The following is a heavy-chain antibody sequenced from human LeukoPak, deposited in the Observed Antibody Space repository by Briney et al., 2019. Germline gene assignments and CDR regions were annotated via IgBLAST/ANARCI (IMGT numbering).Heavy chain of an antibody. J-gene: IGHJ4*02. CDR3: ARLGSVVPAALIDY. D-gene: IGHD2-2*01. CDR2: MNPNSGNT. V-gene: IGHV1-8*01. CDR1: GYTFTSYD. Sequence: GASVKVSCKASGYTFTSYDINWVRQATGQGLEWMGWMNPNSGNTGYAQKFQARVAMTRNTSISTAYMELSSLRSEDTAVYYCARLGSVVPAALIDYWGQGTLVTVSS.